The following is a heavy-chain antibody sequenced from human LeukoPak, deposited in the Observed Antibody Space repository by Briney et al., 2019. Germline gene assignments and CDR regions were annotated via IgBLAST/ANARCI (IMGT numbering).Heavy chain of an antibody. CDR2: INHSGST. D-gene: IGHD2-2*01. CDR1: GGSFSGYY. Sequence: KSSETLSLTCAVYGGSFSGYYWSWIRQPPGKGLEWIGEINHSGSTNYNPSLKSRVTISVDTSKSQFSLKLSSVTAADTAVYYCASSDIVVVPAAIFVDWGQGTLVTVSS. CDR3: ASSDIVVVPAAIFVD. V-gene: IGHV4-34*01. J-gene: IGHJ4*02.